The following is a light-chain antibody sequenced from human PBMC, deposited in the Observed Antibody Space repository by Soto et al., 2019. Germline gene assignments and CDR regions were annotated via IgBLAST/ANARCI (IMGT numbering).Light chain of an antibody. V-gene: IGKV3-11*01. CDR2: DAS. J-gene: IGKJ2*01. CDR3: QQRSKRPST. CDR1: QSVSSY. Sequence: EIVLTQSPATLSLSPGERATLSCRASQSVSSYLAWYQQKPGQAPRLLIYDASNRATGIPARFSGSGSGTDFTLTISSLEPEDFAVYYCQQRSKRPSTFGQGTKLEIK.